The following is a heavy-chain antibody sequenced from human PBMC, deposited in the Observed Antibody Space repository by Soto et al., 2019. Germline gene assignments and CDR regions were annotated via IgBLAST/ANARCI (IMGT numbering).Heavy chain of an antibody. Sequence: ASVKVSCKASGGTFSSYTISWVRQAPGQGLEWMGRIIPILGIANYAQKFQGRVTITADKSTSTAYMELSSLRSEDTAVYYCARDVSTVTTRFGYWGQGTLVTVSS. V-gene: IGHV1-69*04. J-gene: IGHJ4*02. CDR3: ARDVSTVTTRFGY. CDR1: GGTFSSYT. D-gene: IGHD4-17*01. CDR2: IIPILGIA.